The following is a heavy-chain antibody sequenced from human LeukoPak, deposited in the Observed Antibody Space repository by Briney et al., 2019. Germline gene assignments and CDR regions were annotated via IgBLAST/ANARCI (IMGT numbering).Heavy chain of an antibody. J-gene: IGHJ4*02. Sequence: HSGGSLRLSCAASGFTFSSYGMHWVRQAPGKGLEWVAFIRYDGSNKYYADSVKGRFTISRDNSKNTLYLQMNSLRAGDTAVYYCAKVQQLAQFPFFDYWGQGTLVTVSS. CDR2: IRYDGSNK. CDR1: GFTFSSYG. CDR3: AKVQQLAQFPFFDY. V-gene: IGHV3-30*02. D-gene: IGHD6-6*01.